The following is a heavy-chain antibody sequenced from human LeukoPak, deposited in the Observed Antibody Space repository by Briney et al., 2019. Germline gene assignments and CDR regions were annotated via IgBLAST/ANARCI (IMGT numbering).Heavy chain of an antibody. J-gene: IGHJ4*01. D-gene: IGHD6-19*01. Sequence: GGSLRLSCAASGFTFSNSAMSWVRQAPGKGLEGVSTLSGSGITTYYADSVKGRLTISTDNSKNTLYLQMNSLRAEDTAVYYCAKGIYSSGWSYFDYWGHGTLVTVSS. CDR1: GFTFSNSA. CDR3: AKGIYSSGWSYFDY. V-gene: IGHV3-23*01. CDR2: LSGSGITT.